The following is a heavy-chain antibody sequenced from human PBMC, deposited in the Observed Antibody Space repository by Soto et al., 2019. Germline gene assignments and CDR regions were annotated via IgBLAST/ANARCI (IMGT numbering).Heavy chain of an antibody. CDR2: ISYDGSNK. V-gene: IGHV3-30-3*01. CDR3: ARDEDSSGWYFRSNWFDP. J-gene: IGHJ5*02. CDR1: GFTFSSYA. D-gene: IGHD6-19*01. Sequence: GGSRRLSCAASGFTFSSYAMHWVRQAPGKRLEWVAVISYDGSNKYYADSVKGRFTISRDNSKNTLYLQMNSLRAEDTAVYYCARDEDSSGWYFRSNWFDPWGQGTLVTVSS.